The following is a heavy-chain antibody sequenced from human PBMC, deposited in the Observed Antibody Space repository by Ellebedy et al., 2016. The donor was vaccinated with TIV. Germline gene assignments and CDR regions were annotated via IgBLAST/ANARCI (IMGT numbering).Heavy chain of an antibody. CDR1: GFTFSSYA. V-gene: IGHV3-23*01. Sequence: PGGSLRLSCASSGFTFSSYAMSWVRQAPGKGLGWVSAISGSGGSTYYAYSVKGRFTISRDNSKNTLYLQMNSLRAEDTAVYYCAKDRMGGSYLVLPRRTRGAFDIWGQGTMVTVSS. D-gene: IGHD1-26*01. CDR2: ISGSGGST. CDR3: AKDRMGGSYLVLPRRTRGAFDI. J-gene: IGHJ3*02.